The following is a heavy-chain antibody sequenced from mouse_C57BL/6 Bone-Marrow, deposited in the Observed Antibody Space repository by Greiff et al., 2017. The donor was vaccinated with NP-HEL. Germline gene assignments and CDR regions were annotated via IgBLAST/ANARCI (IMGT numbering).Heavy chain of an antibody. CDR2: IYPRSGNT. CDR1: GYTFTSYG. J-gene: IGHJ2*01. CDR3: ARWGLPADY. Sequence: VNLVESGAELARPGASVKLSCKASGYTFTSYGISWVKQRTGQGLEWIGEIYPRSGNTYYNEKFKGKATLTADKSSSTAYMELRSLTSEDSAVYFCARWGLPADYWGQGTTLTVSS. V-gene: IGHV1-81*01. D-gene: IGHD2-2*01.